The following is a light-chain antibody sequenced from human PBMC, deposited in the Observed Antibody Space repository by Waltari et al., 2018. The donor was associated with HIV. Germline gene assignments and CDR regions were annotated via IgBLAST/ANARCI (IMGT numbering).Light chain of an antibody. CDR2: DNN. Sequence: QTVLTQPPSVSAAPGQKVTIPCSGSSANIGNNYVSWYKQLPGTAPNLLIYDNNKRPSGIPDRFSGSKSGTSATLGITGLQTGDEADYYCGTWDSSLSAVVFGGGTKLTVL. V-gene: IGLV1-51*01. J-gene: IGLJ2*01. CDR3: GTWDSSLSAVV. CDR1: SANIGNNY.